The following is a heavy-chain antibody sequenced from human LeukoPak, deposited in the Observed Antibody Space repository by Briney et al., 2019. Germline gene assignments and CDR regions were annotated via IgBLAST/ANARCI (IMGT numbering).Heavy chain of an antibody. CDR2: IYHSGST. D-gene: IGHD6-19*01. CDR3: ARHKYSSGWPPEGAFDI. V-gene: IGHV4-38-2*02. Sequence: SETLSLTCTVSGYSISSGYYWGWIRQPPGKGLEWIGSIYHSGSTYYNPSLKSRVTISVDTSKNQFSLKLSSVTAADTAVYYCARHKYSSGWPPEGAFDIWGQGTMVTVSS. J-gene: IGHJ3*02. CDR1: GYSISSGYY.